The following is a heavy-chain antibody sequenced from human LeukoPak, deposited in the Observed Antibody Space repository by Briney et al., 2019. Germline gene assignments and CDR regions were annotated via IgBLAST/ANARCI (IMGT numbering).Heavy chain of an antibody. J-gene: IGHJ3*02. V-gene: IGHV4-61*02. CDR2: IFPGGNT. CDR1: GGSVSSGTYY. Sequence: SQTLSLTCTVSGGSVSSGTYYWNWMRQPAGKGLEWIGRIFPGGNTYFNPSLKSRVAISVDSSKNQFSLTLSSVTAADTAVYYCAGNRDAYFLNAFDIWGQGTMVTVSS. D-gene: IGHD5-24*01. CDR3: AGNRDAYFLNAFDI.